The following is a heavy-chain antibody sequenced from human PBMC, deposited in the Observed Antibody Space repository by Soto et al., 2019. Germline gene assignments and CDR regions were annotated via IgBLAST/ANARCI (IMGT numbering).Heavy chain of an antibody. CDR1: GFTFSTTW. D-gene: IGHD3-16*01. Sequence: GGSLRLSCAASGFTFSTTWMTWIRQAPGKGLEWVGQIKPDGSDKTYVDSMKGRFTISRDNSKNSLYLQMDSLRAEDTALYYCATHDYYTFEYWGQGALVTVS. CDR2: IKPDGSDK. V-gene: IGHV3-7*01. CDR3: ATHDYYTFEY. J-gene: IGHJ4*02.